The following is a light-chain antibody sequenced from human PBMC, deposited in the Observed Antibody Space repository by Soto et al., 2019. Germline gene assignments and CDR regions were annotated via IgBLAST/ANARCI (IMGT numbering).Light chain of an antibody. CDR2: GAS. V-gene: IGKV3-20*01. CDR1: QTISSYY. J-gene: IGKJ1*01. Sequence: EILLTQSPGTLYLSPGERAILSCRATQTISSYYLAWYQQKPGQAPKLLIHGASTRATGIPDRVSGSGSGTDFTLTISRLEPEDFAVYYCQLSGISPKPFGQGTKVEV. CDR3: QLSGISPKP.